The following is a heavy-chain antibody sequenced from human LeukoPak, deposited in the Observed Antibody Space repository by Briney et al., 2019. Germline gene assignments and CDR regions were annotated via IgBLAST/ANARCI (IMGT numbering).Heavy chain of an antibody. Sequence: GSLRLSCAASGFTFYDYGMSWVRQAPGKGLEWVSGINWNGGSTGYADSVKGRFTISRDNAKNSLYLQMNSLRAEDTALYYCARDREWFGDYYYYMDVWGKGTTVTVSS. J-gene: IGHJ6*03. V-gene: IGHV3-20*04. CDR2: INWNGGST. CDR3: ARDREWFGDYYYYMDV. D-gene: IGHD3-10*01. CDR1: GFTFYDYG.